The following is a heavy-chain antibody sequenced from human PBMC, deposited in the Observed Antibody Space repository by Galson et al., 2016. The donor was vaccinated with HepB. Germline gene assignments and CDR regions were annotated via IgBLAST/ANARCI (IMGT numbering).Heavy chain of an antibody. CDR2: ITSSSHI. V-gene: IGHV3-21*01. CDR3: ARVYSSSSTTYFYGLEV. Sequence: SLRLSCAASRFSFSSYSMNWVRQVPGKGLEWVSSITSSSHIYYADSVKGRFTVFRDNAKNSLYLQMNSLRAEDTAVYYCARVYSSSSTTYFYGLEVWGQGTTVTVSS. J-gene: IGHJ6*02. D-gene: IGHD6-6*01. CDR1: RFSFSSYS.